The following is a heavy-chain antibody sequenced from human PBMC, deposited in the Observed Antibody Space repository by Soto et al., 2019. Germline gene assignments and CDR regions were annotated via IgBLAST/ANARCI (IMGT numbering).Heavy chain of an antibody. V-gene: IGHV3-48*02. CDR3: ARGEGDYVWGSYRTYNWFDP. CDR1: GFTFSSYS. J-gene: IGHJ5*02. CDR2: ISSSSSTI. Sequence: EVQLVESGGGLVQPGGSLRLSCAASGFTFSSYSMNWVRQAPGKGLEWVSYISSSSSTIYYAESVKGRFTISRDNAKNTLYLQMNSLRDEDTAVYYCARGEGDYVWGSYRTYNWFDPWGQGTLVTVSS. D-gene: IGHD3-16*02.